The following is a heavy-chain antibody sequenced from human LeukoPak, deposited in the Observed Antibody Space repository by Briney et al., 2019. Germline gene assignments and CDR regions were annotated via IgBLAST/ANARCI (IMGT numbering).Heavy chain of an antibody. J-gene: IGHJ5*02. V-gene: IGHV3-7*01. CDR3: ARQAGVT. Sequence: PGGSLRLSCAVYGFSINNYWMTWYRQAPGKGLECVAHIKGDASEKHYVDSVKGRFTISRDNAENSLYLQMNSLRAEDTAVYYCARQAGVTWGQGTLVTVSS. CDR2: IKGDASEK. D-gene: IGHD6-19*01. CDR1: GFSINNYW.